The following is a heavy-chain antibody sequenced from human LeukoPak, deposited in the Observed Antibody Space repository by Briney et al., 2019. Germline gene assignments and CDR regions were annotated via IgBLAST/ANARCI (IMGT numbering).Heavy chain of an antibody. D-gene: IGHD2-2*01. V-gene: IGHV3-30*18. CDR1: GFTFSSYG. CDR3: AEDKVCSSTSCFNWFDP. Sequence: GRSLRLSCAASGFTFSSYGMHWVRQAPGKGLEWVAVISYDGSNKYYADSVKGRFTISRDNSKNTLYLQMNSLRAEDTAVYYCAEDKVCSSTSCFNWFDPWGQGTLVTVSS. CDR2: ISYDGSNK. J-gene: IGHJ5*02.